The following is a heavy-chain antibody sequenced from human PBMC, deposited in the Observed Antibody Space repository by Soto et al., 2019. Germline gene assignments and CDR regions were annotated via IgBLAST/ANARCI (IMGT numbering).Heavy chain of an antibody. V-gene: IGHV1-46*01. D-gene: IGHD4-4*01. CDR2: INPDGGGT. CDR1: GYTFTSYY. CDR3: AVGGNYLSMDV. J-gene: IGHJ6*02. Sequence: QVQLVQSGAEVKKPGASVKVSCKASGYTFTSYYMHCVRLAPGQGLEWMGIINPDGGGTSYAQQFQGRVIMNRDTSTSTVYMEMSSLRSEDTAVYYCAVGGNYLSMDVWGQGPTVTVSS.